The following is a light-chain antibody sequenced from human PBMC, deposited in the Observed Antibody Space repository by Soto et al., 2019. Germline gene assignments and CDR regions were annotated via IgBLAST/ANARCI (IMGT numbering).Light chain of an antibody. CDR3: QQYSSFWT. CDR2: DAS. Sequence: DIQMTQSPSALSASVGDRVTITCRASQNIHSWLAWYQQKPGKVPKLLIYDASSVKSGVPSRFSGSRSGTEFTLTINSLQPDDFATYYCQQYSSFWTFGQGTKVEIK. J-gene: IGKJ1*01. CDR1: QNIHSW. V-gene: IGKV1-5*01.